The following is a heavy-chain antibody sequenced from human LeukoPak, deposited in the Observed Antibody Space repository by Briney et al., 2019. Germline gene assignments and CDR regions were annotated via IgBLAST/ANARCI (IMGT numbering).Heavy chain of an antibody. Sequence: ASVKVSCKASGYSFTGYYIHWVRQTPGQGLEWMGRINPNGGGTNYPQKFQGRVIMTRDTSITTAYMDLSRLTSDDTAVYYCARADAMDVWGQGTTVTDSS. CDR3: ARADAMDV. J-gene: IGHJ6*02. CDR1: GYSFTGYY. CDR2: INPNGGGT. V-gene: IGHV1-2*06.